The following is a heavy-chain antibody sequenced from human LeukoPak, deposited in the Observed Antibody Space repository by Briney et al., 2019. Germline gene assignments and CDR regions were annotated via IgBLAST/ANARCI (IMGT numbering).Heavy chain of an antibody. J-gene: IGHJ3*02. CDR1: GFTFSDYY. Sequence: GGSLRLSCAASGFTFSDYYMSWIRQAPGKGLEWVSYISSTGSTIYYADSVKGRFTISRDNARNSLYLQMNSLRAGDTAVYYCARARSSSGSPDAFDIWGQGTMVTVSS. CDR3: ARARSSSGSPDAFDI. CDR2: ISSTGSTI. V-gene: IGHV3-11*01. D-gene: IGHD3-22*01.